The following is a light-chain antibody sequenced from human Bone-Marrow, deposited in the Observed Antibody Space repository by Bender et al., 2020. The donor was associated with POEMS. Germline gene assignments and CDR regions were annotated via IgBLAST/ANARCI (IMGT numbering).Light chain of an antibody. CDR3: SSYTRITFEV. CDR2: DVT. Sequence: QSALTQPRSVSGSPGQSVTISCTGTSSDVGAYNHVSWYQQHPAKAPKLMIYDVTKWPSGVPDRFSGSKSGNTASLTISGLQADDEADYYCSSYTRITFEVFGGGTKLTVL. V-gene: IGLV2-11*01. CDR1: SSDVGAYNH. J-gene: IGLJ3*02.